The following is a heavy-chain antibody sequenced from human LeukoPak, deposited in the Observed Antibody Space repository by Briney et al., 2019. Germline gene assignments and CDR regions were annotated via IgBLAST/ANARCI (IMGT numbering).Heavy chain of an antibody. D-gene: IGHD4-11*01. CDR2: VYYTGGT. CDR3: ARHGGTRITLIEVYYFDS. CDR1: GDSITSSSYC. V-gene: IGHV4-39*01. Sequence: SETLSLTCSVSGDSITSSSYCWAWIRQPPERGLEWIGSVYYTGGTNYSPSLKSRVTMSVDTSKNQFSLMLSSVTAADTAVYYCARHGGTRITLIEVYYFDSWGQGTLVTVSS. J-gene: IGHJ4*02.